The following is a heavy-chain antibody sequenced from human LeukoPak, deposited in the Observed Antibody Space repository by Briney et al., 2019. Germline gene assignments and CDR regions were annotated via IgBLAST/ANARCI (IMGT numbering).Heavy chain of an antibody. J-gene: IGHJ6*02. CDR1: GSTLSNHW. V-gene: IGHV3-7*03. CDR2: VNRDGSET. CDR3: ARNNGMDV. Sequence: GGSLRLSCAASGSTLSNHWMTWVRQVPGRGPEWVANVNRDGSETYYLDSVKGRFTISKDNAKNSLYLQMNSLRAEDTALYHCARNNGMDVWGQGTMVIVSS.